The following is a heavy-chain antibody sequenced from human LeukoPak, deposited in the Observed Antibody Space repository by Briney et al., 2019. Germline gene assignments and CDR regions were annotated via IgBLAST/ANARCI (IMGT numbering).Heavy chain of an antibody. CDR2: INHSGST. V-gene: IGHV4-34*01. CDR3: ARDFGYGDYFIDD. J-gene: IGHJ4*02. D-gene: IGHD4-17*01. Sequence: PSETLSLTCAVYGGSFSGYYWSWIRQPPGKGLEWIGEINHSGSTNYNPSLKSRVTISVDTSKNQFSLKLSSVTAADTAVYYCARDFGYGDYFIDDWGQGTLVTVSS. CDR1: GGSFSGYY.